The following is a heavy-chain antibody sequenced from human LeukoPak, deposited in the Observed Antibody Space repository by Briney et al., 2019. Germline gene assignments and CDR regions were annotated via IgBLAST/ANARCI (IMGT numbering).Heavy chain of an antibody. CDR1: GFTFTNYA. CDR2: LIKRGTST. V-gene: IGHV3-23*01. D-gene: IGHD3-10*01. CDR3: AKDKSGIGYYFDY. Sequence: GGSLRLSCAASGFTFTNYAMSWVRRAPGKGLEWVLRLIKRGTSTYYADSVKGRFTISRDNTKNTLYLQMKSLRAEDTGGYICAKDKSGIGYYFDYWGQGTLVTVSA. J-gene: IGHJ4*02.